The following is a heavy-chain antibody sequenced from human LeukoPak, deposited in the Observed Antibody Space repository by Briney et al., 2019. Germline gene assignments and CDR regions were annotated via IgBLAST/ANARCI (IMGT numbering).Heavy chain of an antibody. J-gene: IGHJ4*02. CDR1: GFTFSSYW. D-gene: IGHD6-13*01. CDR3: ARGGSSWYPDY. CDR2: INSDGSST. Sequence: GGSLRLSCAASGFTFSSYWMHWVRQAPGKGLVWVSRINSDGSSTSYADSVKGRFTISRDNAKNTLYLQMNSLRAEDTAMYYCARGGSSWYPDYWGQGTLVTVSS. V-gene: IGHV3-74*01.